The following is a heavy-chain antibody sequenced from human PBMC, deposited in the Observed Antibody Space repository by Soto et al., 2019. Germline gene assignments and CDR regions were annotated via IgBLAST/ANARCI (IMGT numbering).Heavy chain of an antibody. CDR2: ISGSGGST. J-gene: IGHJ5*02. CDR3: AKDQEYSSGSYPGGWFDP. V-gene: IGHV3-23*01. D-gene: IGHD6-19*01. CDR1: GFTFSSYA. Sequence: GGSLRLSCAASGFTFSSYAMSWVRQAPGKGLEWVSAISGSGGSTYYADSVKGRFTISRDNSKNTLYLQMNSLRAEDTAVYYCAKDQEYSSGSYPGGWFDPWGQGTLVTVSS.